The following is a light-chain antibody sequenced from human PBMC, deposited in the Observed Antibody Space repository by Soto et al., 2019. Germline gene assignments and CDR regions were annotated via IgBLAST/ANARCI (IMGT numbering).Light chain of an antibody. CDR3: SSYTTSSLYV. CDR2: YVS. Sequence: QSALTQPASVSGSPGQSITISCSGTNSDVGGYNYVSWYQQHPGKAPKLMIYYVSYRPSGISNRFSGSKSDNTASLTISGLQAEDEADYYCSSYTTSSLYVFGTGTKLTVL. V-gene: IGLV2-14*01. J-gene: IGLJ1*01. CDR1: NSDVGGYNY.